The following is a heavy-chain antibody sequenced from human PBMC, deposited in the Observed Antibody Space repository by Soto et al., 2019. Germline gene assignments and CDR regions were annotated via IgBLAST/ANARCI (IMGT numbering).Heavy chain of an antibody. CDR1: GLTFSNAW. V-gene: IGHV3-15*01. Sequence: EVQLVESVGGLVKPGGSLRLSCAASGLTFSNAWMNWVRQAPGKGLEWVGRIRTKGDGETTEYAAPVKGRIAISRDDLRKMLFLEMNSLNSDDSAVYYCVSEMPLLGVFDFWGQGTLVTVSS. J-gene: IGHJ4*02. CDR3: VSEMPLLGVFDF. D-gene: IGHD3-16*01. CDR2: IRTKGDGETT.